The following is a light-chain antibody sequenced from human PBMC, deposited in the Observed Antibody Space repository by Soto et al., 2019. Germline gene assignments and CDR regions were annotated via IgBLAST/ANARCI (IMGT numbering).Light chain of an antibody. CDR1: QSVSSSY. CDR2: DTS. Sequence: ESVLTQSPGTLSLSPGERATLSCRASQSVSSSYLAWYQQKPGQAPRLLIFDTSNRATGIPDRFSGSGSGTDFTLTISRLEPEDFAVYYCQQYGNSPRTFGPGTKV. CDR3: QQYGNSPRT. J-gene: IGKJ1*01. V-gene: IGKV3-20*01.